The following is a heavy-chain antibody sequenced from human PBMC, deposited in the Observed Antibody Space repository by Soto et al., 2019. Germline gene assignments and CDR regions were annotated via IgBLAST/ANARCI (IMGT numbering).Heavy chain of an antibody. Sequence: EVQLVESGGGLVQPGGSLRLSCAASGFTLSSYDIHWVRQATGEGLAWVSGIGSGGDTHYADSVKGRFIISREDGKNSLYLQMNNLRVVDTAVYYCTRQTPPTGMEVWGQGATVTVSS. CDR3: TRQTPPTGMEV. CDR1: GFTLSSYD. J-gene: IGHJ6*02. CDR2: IGSGGDT. D-gene: IGHD2-15*01. V-gene: IGHV3-13*01.